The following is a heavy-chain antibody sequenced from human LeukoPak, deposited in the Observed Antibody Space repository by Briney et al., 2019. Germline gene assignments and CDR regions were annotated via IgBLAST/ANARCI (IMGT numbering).Heavy chain of an antibody. CDR1: GGSISSSSYY. V-gene: IGHV4-39*01. CDR3: VRTVGATYFFDY. Sequence: SETLSLTCTVSGGSISSSSYYWGWIRQPPGKGLEWIGSIYYSGSTYYNPSLKSRVTISVDTSKNQFSLKLSSVTAADTAVYYCVRTVGATYFFDYWGQGTLVTVSS. D-gene: IGHD1-26*01. CDR2: IYYSGST. J-gene: IGHJ4*02.